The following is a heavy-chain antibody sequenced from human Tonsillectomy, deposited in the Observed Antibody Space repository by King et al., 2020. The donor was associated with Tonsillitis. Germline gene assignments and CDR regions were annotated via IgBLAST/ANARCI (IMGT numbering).Heavy chain of an antibody. D-gene: IGHD1-26*01. CDR1: GFTFSDHY. J-gene: IGHJ4*02. V-gene: IGHV3-72*01. Sequence: VQLVESGGGLVQPGGSLRLSCAASGFTFSDHYMDWVRQAPGKGLEWVGRTRNKANSYTTEYAASVKGRFTISRDDSKNSEYLQMNSLKTEETAVYFCVGGVVGDADHWGQGTLVTVSS. CDR2: TRNKANSYTT. CDR3: VGGVVGDADH.